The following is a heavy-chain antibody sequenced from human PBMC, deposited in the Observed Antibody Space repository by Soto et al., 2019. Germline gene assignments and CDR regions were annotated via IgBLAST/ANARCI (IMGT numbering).Heavy chain of an antibody. CDR1: GFIFSEST. CDR2: VSTSGRST. Sequence: PGGSLRLSCSASGFIFSESTIYWVRQVPGKGLEAISAVSTSGRSTYYADSVKDRFTISRDNAKNSLYLQMNSLRDEDTAVYYCARDGPAGIAAAGRGMDVWGQGTTVTVSS. CDR3: ARDGPAGIAAAGRGMDV. D-gene: IGHD6-13*01. J-gene: IGHJ6*02. V-gene: IGHV3-64*04.